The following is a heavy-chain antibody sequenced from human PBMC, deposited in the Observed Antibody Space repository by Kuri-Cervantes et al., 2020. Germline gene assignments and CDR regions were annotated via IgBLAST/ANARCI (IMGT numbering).Heavy chain of an antibody. V-gene: IGHV4-34*01. D-gene: IGHD6-13*01. CDR1: GGSFSGYY. CDR3: TRHQRMGSWYWWYFDL. CDR2: IYYSGST. Sequence: SETLSLTCAVYGGSFSGYYWSWIRQPPGKGLEWIGSIYYSGSTYYNPSLKSRVTISVDTSKNQFSLKLSSVTAADTAVYYCTRHQRMGSWYWWYFDLWGRGTLVTVSS. J-gene: IGHJ2*01.